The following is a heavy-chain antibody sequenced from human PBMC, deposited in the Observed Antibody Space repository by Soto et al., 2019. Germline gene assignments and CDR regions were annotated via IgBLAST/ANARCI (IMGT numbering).Heavy chain of an antibody. Sequence: GGSLRLSCAASGFTFSSYGMHWVRQAPGKGLEWVAVISYDGSNKYYADSVKGRFTISRDNSKNTLYLQMNSLRAEDTAGYYCANSESGYANYWGQGTLVTVSS. J-gene: IGHJ4*02. CDR3: ANSESGYANY. D-gene: IGHD5-12*01. CDR2: ISYDGSNK. V-gene: IGHV3-30*18. CDR1: GFTFSSYG.